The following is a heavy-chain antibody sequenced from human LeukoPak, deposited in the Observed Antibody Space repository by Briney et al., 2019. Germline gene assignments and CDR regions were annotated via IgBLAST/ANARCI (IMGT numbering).Heavy chain of an antibody. CDR3: ARSPIGVVVDATANGIDP. CDR2: INPIGRT. CDR1: GGFLTGYY. V-gene: IGHV4-34*01. J-gene: IGHJ5*02. Sequence: SETLSLTCAVYGGFLTGYYWSWIRQPPGKGLEWIGAINPIGRTNYNPTLKSQVTISVATSMNQFSLKMSSATDADMAVYYCARSPIGVVVDATANGIDPWGQGTLVTVSS. D-gene: IGHD2-15*01.